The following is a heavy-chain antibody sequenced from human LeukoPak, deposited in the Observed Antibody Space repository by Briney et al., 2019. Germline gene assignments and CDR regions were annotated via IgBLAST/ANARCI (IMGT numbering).Heavy chain of an antibody. J-gene: IGHJ6*03. D-gene: IGHD3-3*01. CDR2: IYYSGST. CDR1: GGSISSSSYY. CDR3: ARVGYDFWSAPISNYYYYMDV. V-gene: IGHV4-39*01. Sequence: SETLSLTCTVSGGSISSSSYYWGWIRQPPGKGLEWIGSIYYSGSTYYNPSLKSRVTISVDTSKNQFSLKLSSVTAADTAVYYCARVGYDFWSAPISNYYYYMDVWGKGTTVTVSS.